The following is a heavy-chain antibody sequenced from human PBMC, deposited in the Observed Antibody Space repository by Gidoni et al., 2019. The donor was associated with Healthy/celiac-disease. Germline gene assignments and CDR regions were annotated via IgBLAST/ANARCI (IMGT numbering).Heavy chain of an antibody. J-gene: IGHJ6*02. Sequence: QVQLVESGGGVVQPGRSLRLSCAASGFTFSSYGMHWVRQAPGKGLEWVAVIWYDGSNKYYADSVKGRFTISRDNSKNTLYLQMNSLRAEDTAVYYCARDAGKGYSAVAAYGMDVWGQGTTVTVSS. CDR3: ARDAGKGYSAVAAYGMDV. CDR1: GFTFSSYG. D-gene: IGHD6-19*01. V-gene: IGHV3-33*01. CDR2: IWYDGSNK.